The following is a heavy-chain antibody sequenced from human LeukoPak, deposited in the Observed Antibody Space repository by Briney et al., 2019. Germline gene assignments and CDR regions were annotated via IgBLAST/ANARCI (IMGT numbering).Heavy chain of an antibody. CDR3: ARELSSGWFGNWYFDL. J-gene: IGHJ2*01. CDR2: ISVKNGNT. D-gene: IGHD6-19*01. CDR1: GYSFTSFG. V-gene: IGHV1-18*01. Sequence: GASVKVSCKTSGYSFTSFGISWVRQAPGQGLEWMGGISVKNGNTNYAQKFQDRVTMTTDTSTSTAYMDLRSLRYDDTAVYYCARELSSGWFGNWYFDLWGRGTLVTVSS.